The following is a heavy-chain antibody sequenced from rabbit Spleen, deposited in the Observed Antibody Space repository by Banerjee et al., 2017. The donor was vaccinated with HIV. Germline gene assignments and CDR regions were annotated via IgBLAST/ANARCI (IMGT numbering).Heavy chain of an antibody. D-gene: IGHD5-1*01. CDR1: GFSFSSNW. CDR3: TRDDVNAFDP. CDR2: IDTSNGDT. J-gene: IGHJ2*01. V-gene: IGHV1S40*01. Sequence: QSLEESGGDLVKPGGTLTLTCTVSGFSFSSNWICWVRQAPGKGLEWIACIDTSNGDTDYANWPKGRFTISKTSSTTVTLQMTSLTAADTATYFCTRDDVNAFDPWGQGTLVTVS.